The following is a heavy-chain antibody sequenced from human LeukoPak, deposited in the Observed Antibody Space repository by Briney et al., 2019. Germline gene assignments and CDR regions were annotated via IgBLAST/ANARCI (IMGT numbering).Heavy chain of an antibody. CDR3: AKEGVRYCSGGSCYVDY. Sequence: GGSLRLSCAASGFTFSSYGMHWVRQAPGKGLEWVAVISYDGSNKYYADSVKGRFTISRDNSKNTLYLQMNSLRAEDTAVYYCAKEGVRYCSGGSCYVDYWGQGTLVTVSS. CDR1: GFTFSSYG. D-gene: IGHD2-15*01. V-gene: IGHV3-30*18. CDR2: ISYDGSNK. J-gene: IGHJ4*02.